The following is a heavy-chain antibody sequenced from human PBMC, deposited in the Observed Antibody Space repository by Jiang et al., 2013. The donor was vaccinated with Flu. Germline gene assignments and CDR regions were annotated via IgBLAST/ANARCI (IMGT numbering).Heavy chain of an antibody. CDR2: ISIGGGTT. CDR1: SSYA. CDR3: AKNVVDNGGNKYYFQH. J-gene: IGHJ1*01. V-gene: IGHV3-23*01. Sequence: SSYAMNWVRQAPVKGLEWVSTISIGGGTTYYADSVKGRFTISRDNSKNTLYLQMNSLRAEDTAVYYCAKNVVDNGGNKYYFQHWGQGTLVTVSS. D-gene: IGHD4-23*01.